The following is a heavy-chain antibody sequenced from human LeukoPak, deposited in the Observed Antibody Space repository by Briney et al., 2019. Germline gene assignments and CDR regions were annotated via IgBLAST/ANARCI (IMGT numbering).Heavy chain of an antibody. CDR2: IYSGGST. V-gene: IGHV3-66*01. D-gene: IGHD3-10*02. J-gene: IGHJ6*04. CDR3: AELGITMIGGV. CDR1: GFTVSSNY. Sequence: GGSLRLSCAASGFTVSSNYMTWVRQAPGKGLEWVSVIYSGGSTYYADSVKGRFTISRDNAKNSLYLQMNSLRAEDTAVYYCAELGITMIGGVWGKGTTVTISS.